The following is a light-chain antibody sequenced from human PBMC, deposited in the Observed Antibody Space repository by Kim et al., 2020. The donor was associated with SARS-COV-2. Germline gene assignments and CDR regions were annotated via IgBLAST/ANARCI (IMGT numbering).Light chain of an antibody. J-gene: IGLJ2*01. CDR1: KLGDKY. CDR3: QAWDSSTVV. CDR2: QDS. V-gene: IGLV3-1*01. Sequence: GSPGQTASITCSGDKLGDKYVCWYQQKPGQSPVLVIYQDSKRPSGIPERFSGSNSGNTATLTISGTQAMDEADYYCQAWDSSTVVFGGGTQLTVL.